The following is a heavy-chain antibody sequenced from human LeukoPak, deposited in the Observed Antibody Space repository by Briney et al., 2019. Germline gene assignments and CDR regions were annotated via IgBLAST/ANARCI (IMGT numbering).Heavy chain of an antibody. CDR2: ISGSGGST. CDR3: ARDNYDFWSGYYLPDFPYYMDV. D-gene: IGHD3-3*01. Sequence: GSLRLSCAASGFTFSSYAMSWVRQAPGKGLEWVSAISGSGGSTYYADSVKGRFTISRDNAKNSLYLQMNSLRAEDTAVYYCARDNYDFWSGYYLPDFPYYMDVWGKGTTVTVSS. V-gene: IGHV3-23*01. CDR1: GFTFSSYA. J-gene: IGHJ6*03.